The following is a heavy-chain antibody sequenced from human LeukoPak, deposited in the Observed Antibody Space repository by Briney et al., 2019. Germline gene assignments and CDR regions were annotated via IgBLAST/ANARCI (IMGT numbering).Heavy chain of an antibody. CDR1: GFTFSSYA. D-gene: IGHD6-13*01. CDR3: ARDRYSSSWYLRY. V-gene: IGHV3-30*04. CDR2: ISYDGSNK. J-gene: IGHJ4*02. Sequence: PGGSLRLSCAAFGFTFSSYAMHWVRQAPGKGLEWVAVISYDGSNKYYADSVKGRFTISRDNSKNTLYLQMNSLRAEDTAVYYCARDRYSSSWYLRYWGQGTLVTVSS.